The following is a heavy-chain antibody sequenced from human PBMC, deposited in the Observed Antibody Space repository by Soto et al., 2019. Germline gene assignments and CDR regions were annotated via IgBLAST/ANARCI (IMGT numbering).Heavy chain of an antibody. CDR2: ISAYNANI. CDR1: GYTFTSYG. V-gene: IGHV1-18*01. CDR3: ARDRLGATGDY. Sequence: ASVEVSCKASGYTFTSYGMSWVRQTPGQGPEWMGWISAYNANINYAQKLQGRVTMTTDTSTNTAYMELRSLRSDDTAVYFCARDRLGATGDYWGQGTLVTVSS. D-gene: IGHD1-26*01. J-gene: IGHJ4*02.